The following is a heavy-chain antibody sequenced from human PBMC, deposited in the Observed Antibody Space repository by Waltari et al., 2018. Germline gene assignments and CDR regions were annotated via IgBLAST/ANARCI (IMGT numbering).Heavy chain of an antibody. D-gene: IGHD6-19*01. CDR1: GGTFRTHA. Sequence: VQLVQSGAEVKKPGSSVKVSFTPAGGTFRTHASSWVRQAPGHGLGWVGGIIPMFGKTNYTQKFQGRVTITTDESTSTAFMELSSLRSEDTAVYYCVYKGYISGRRNLDYWGQGTLVTVSS. CDR2: IIPMFGKT. J-gene: IGHJ4*02. V-gene: IGHV1-69*05. CDR3: VYKGYISGRRNLDY.